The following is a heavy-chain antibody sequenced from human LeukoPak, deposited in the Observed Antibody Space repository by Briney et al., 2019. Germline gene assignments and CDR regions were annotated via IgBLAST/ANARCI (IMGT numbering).Heavy chain of an antibody. CDR1: GGSFSGYY. D-gene: IGHD5-12*01. CDR2: INLSGST. CDR3: ARDGEWLDAFDI. Sequence: SETLSLTCAVYGGSFSGYYWSWIRQPPGKGLEWIGEINLSGSTNYNPSLKSRVTISVDTSKNQFSLKLSSVTAADTAVYYCARDGEWLDAFDIWGQGTMVTVSS. J-gene: IGHJ3*02. V-gene: IGHV4-34*01.